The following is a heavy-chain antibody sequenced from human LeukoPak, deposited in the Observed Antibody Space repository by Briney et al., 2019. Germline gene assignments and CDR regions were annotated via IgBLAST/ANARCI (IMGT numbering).Heavy chain of an antibody. CDR2: IYYSGST. D-gene: IGHD3-10*01. CDR3: AREGYYHGSGCLDP. J-gene: IGHJ5*02. Sequence: SQTLSLTCTVSGGSISSGDYYWSWIRQPPGKGLEWIGYIYYSGSTYYNPSLKSRVTISVDTSKNQFSLKLSSVTAADTAVYYCAREGYYHGSGCLDPWGQGTLVTVSS. CDR1: GGSISSGDYY. V-gene: IGHV4-30-4*01.